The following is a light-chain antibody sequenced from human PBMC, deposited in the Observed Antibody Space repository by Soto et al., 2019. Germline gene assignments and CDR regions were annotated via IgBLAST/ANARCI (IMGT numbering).Light chain of an antibody. CDR3: VLYMGSGFWV. CDR1: SDSVSTSYY. Sequence: QAVVTQEPSFSVSPGGTVTLTCGLTSDSVSTSYYASWYQQTPGQTPRMPIYSTNTRSSGVPDRFSGSILGNKAALTITGAQADDESDYYCVLYMGSGFWVFGGGTKLTVL. CDR2: STN. V-gene: IGLV8-61*01. J-gene: IGLJ3*02.